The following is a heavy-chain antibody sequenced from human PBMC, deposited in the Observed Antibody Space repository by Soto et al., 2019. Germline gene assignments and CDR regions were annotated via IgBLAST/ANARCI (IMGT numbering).Heavy chain of an antibody. CDR2: ISGSGGST. CDR3: ARSGASDI. J-gene: IGHJ3*02. CDR1: GFTLRSYA. Sequence: EVQLLESGGGLVQPGGSLRVSCAASGFTLRSYAMSWVRQAPGKGLEWVARISGSGGSTYYADSVKGRFTISRDNSKNTLYLQMNSLRAEDTALYYCARSGASDIWGQGTMVTVSS. V-gene: IGHV3-23*01.